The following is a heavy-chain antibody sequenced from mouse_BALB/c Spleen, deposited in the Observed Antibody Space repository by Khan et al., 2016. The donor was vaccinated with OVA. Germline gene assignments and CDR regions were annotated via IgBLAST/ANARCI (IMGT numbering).Heavy chain of an antibody. CDR3: ARIGLYGIFVC. J-gene: IGHJ3*01. V-gene: IGHV1-7*01. D-gene: IGHD2-1*01. CDR1: GYTFTTYW. CDR2: IDPSTGYI. Sequence: QVQLQQSGAELAKPGASVKMSCKASGYTFTTYWMHWVKKRPGKGLEGIGYIDPSTGYIEYNQKFKDKATLTTDKSSTTAFMQLSSRTSEDSAVYYCARIGLYGIFVCWGQGTLVTVSA.